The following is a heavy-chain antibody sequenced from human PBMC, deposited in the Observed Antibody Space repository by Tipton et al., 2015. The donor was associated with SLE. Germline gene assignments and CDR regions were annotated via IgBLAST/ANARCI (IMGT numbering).Heavy chain of an antibody. D-gene: IGHD4-11*01. Sequence: TLSLTCAVYGGSFSGYYWSWIRQPAGKGLEWIGYIYTSGSTNYNPSLKSRVTISVDTSKNQFSLKLSSVTAADTAVYYCARVLALQYHAFDIWGQGTMVTVSS. CDR1: GGSFSGYY. V-gene: IGHV4-4*09. CDR2: IYTSGST. CDR3: ARVLALQYHAFDI. J-gene: IGHJ3*02.